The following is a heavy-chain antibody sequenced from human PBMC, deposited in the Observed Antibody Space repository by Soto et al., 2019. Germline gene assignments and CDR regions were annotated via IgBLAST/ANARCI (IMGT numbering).Heavy chain of an antibody. J-gene: IGHJ6*02. Sequence: ASVKVSCKASGYTFTSYDINWVRQATGQGLEWMGWMNPNSGNTGYAQKFQGRVTMTRNTSIGTAYLQWSSLKASDTAMYYCASGSSSRSPDYYYYGMDVWGQGTTVTVSS. CDR3: ASGSSSRSPDYYYYGMDV. V-gene: IGHV1-8*01. CDR1: GYTFTSYD. CDR2: MNPNSGNT. D-gene: IGHD6-13*01.